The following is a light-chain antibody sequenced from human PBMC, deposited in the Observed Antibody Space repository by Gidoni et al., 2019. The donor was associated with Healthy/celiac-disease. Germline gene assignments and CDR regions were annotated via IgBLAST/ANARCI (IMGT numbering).Light chain of an antibody. J-gene: IGKJ3*01. CDR2: WAS. V-gene: IGKV4-1*01. CDR1: QSVLYSSHNKNY. Sequence: DIVMTQSPDSLAVSLGERATINCTSSQSVLYSSHNKNYLAWYQQKPGQPPKLLIYWASTRESGVPDRFSGSGSGTDFTLTISSLQAEDVAVYYCQQYYSTPPAFGPGTKVDIK. CDR3: QQYYSTPPA.